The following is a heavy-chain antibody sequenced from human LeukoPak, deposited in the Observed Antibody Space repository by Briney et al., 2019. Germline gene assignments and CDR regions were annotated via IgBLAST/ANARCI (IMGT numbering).Heavy chain of an antibody. CDR3: ARGTDMTSVAAYYSFTH. CDR2: IYSSGTA. J-gene: IGHJ4*02. CDR1: VGSIRGYY. D-gene: IGHD4-11*01. V-gene: IGHV4-4*07. Sequence: SETLSLTCTVFVGSIRGYYWTWIRQPAGKGLEWIGRIYSSGTAYYNPSLESRVTISLDTSRNQFSLRMTSMTAADTAVYYCARGTDMTSVAAYYSFTHWGQGILVSVSS.